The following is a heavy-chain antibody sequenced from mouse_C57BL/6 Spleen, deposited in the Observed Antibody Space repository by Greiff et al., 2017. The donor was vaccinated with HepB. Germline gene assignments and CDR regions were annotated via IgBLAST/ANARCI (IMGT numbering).Heavy chain of an antibody. CDR3: ARHPDWYFDV. J-gene: IGHJ1*03. CDR1: GYTFTDYY. Sequence: EVQLQQSGPELVKPGASVKISCKASGYTFTDYYMNWVKQSHGKSLEWIGDINPNNGGTSYNQKFKGKATLTVDKSSSTAYMELRSLTSEDSAVYYCARHPDWYFDVWGTGTTVTVSS. CDR2: INPNNGGT. V-gene: IGHV1-26*01.